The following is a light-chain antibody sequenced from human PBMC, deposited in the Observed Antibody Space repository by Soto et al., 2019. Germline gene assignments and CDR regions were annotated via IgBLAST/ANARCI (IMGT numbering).Light chain of an antibody. J-gene: IGKJ5*01. CDR2: AAS. V-gene: IGKV1-39*01. CDR3: QQSYSSPPT. CDR1: QSISNH. Sequence: DIQVTQSPSSLSASVEDRVIITCRASQSISNHLNWYQQKPGEAPKLLIFAASSLQSRVPSRFSGSTSGPDLPLTISSLQPEDFAAYYRQQSYSSPPTFGQGTRLDI.